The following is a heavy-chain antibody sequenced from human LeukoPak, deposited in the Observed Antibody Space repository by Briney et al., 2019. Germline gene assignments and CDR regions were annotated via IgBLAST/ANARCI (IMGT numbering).Heavy chain of an antibody. CDR2: ISGSGGST. V-gene: IGHV3-23*01. CDR1: GFTFSSYA. D-gene: IGHD3-22*01. J-gene: IGHJ4*02. Sequence: GGSLRLSCAASGFTFSSYAMSWVRQAPGKGLEWVSAISGSGGSTYYADSVKGRFTISRDNSKNTLYLQMNSLSAEDTAVYYCAKDRGDSSGYYDYWGQGTLVTVSS. CDR3: AKDRGDSSGYYDY.